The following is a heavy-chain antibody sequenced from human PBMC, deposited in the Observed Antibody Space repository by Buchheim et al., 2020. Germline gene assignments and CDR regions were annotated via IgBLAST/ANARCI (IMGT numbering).Heavy chain of an antibody. CDR3: ASAAMMTTGSF. J-gene: IGHJ4*02. CDR2: IDTDGSST. Sequence: ELHLVESGGGLVEPGGSLRLSCAASGFTFSTYRMHWVRQPPAKGLVWVSRIDTDGSSTNYADSVKGRFTISRDNAKNTLYLQMNSLRAEDTAVYYCASAAMMTTGSFWGQGTL. D-gene: IGHD2-2*01. V-gene: IGHV3-74*01. CDR1: GFTFSTYR.